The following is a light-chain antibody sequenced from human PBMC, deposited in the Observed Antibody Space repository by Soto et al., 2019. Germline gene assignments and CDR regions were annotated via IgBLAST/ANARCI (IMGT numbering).Light chain of an antibody. CDR3: QQYDSWPPLFT. J-gene: IGKJ3*01. V-gene: IGKV3-15*01. CDR2: GTS. CDR1: QSVSSN. Sequence: IIMTQSPATLSVSPGERATLSCRASQSVSSNLAWYRQRPGQAPRLLIYGTSTRATGIPDRFSGSGSGTEFTLTISSLQSEDFAVYYCQQYDSWPPLFTFGPGTKVDLK.